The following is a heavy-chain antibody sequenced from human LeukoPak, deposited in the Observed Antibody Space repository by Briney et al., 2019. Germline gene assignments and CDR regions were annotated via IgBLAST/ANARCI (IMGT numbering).Heavy chain of an antibody. Sequence: GGSLRLSCAASGFTFSSYAMSWVRQAPGKGLEWVSAISGSGGSTYYADSVKGRFTISRDNSKNTLYLQMNSLRAEDTAVYYCAKDHSCGWYNRHRGVDYFDYWGQGTLVTVSS. V-gene: IGHV3-23*01. D-gene: IGHD6-19*01. CDR2: ISGSGGST. CDR1: GFTFSSYA. CDR3: AKDHSCGWYNRHRGVDYFDY. J-gene: IGHJ4*02.